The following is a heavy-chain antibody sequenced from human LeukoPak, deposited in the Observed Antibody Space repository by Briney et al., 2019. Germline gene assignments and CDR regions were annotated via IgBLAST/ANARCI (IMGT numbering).Heavy chain of an antibody. J-gene: IGHJ3*02. CDR3: ARVTSPFGELSPLHAFDI. CDR1: GFTFSTYA. Sequence: PGGSLRLSCAASGFTFSTYAMSWVRQAPGKGLEWVSYISSSGSTIYYADSVKGRFTISRDNAKNSLYLQMNSLRAEDTAVYYCARVTSPFGELSPLHAFDIWGQGTMVTVSS. CDR2: ISSSGSTI. V-gene: IGHV3-48*04. D-gene: IGHD3-10*01.